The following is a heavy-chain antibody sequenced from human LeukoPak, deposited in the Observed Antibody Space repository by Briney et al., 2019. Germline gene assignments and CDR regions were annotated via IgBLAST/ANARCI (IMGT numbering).Heavy chain of an antibody. V-gene: IGHV3-21*01. Sequence: GGSLRLSCAASGFTFSSYSMNWVRQAPGKGLEWVSSISSSSSYIFYADSVKGRFTISRDNAKNSVYLQMNSLRAEDTAVYYCARGTEMATMGSWFDPWGQGTLVTVSS. CDR1: GFTFSSYS. CDR3: ARGTEMATMGSWFDP. CDR2: ISSSSSYI. D-gene: IGHD5-24*01. J-gene: IGHJ5*02.